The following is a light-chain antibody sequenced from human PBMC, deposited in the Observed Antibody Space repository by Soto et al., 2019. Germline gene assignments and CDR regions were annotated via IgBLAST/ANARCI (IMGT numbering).Light chain of an antibody. CDR1: SXFVGSFSL. J-gene: IGLJ1*01. CDR2: EGH. V-gene: IGLV2-23*01. Sequence: QSALTQPASVSGSPGQSITISCTGNSXFVGSFSLVSWYQQHPGKAPKVMISEGHRRPSGVPDRFSGSTSVNTASLTISGLQADDEAEYYCCLYVGATTYVFGTGTKVTVL. CDR3: CLYVGATTYV.